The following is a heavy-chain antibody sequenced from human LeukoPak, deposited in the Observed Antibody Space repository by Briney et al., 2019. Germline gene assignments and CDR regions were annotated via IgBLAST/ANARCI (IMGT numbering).Heavy chain of an antibody. J-gene: IGHJ4*02. V-gene: IGHV4-4*07. CDR1: GGSISSYY. D-gene: IGHD3-3*01. CDR3: ARDSRHGFGVVIMDY. CDR2: IYTSGST. Sequence: SETQSLTCTVSGGSISSYYWSWIRQPAGKGLEWIGRIYTSGSTNYNPSLKSRVTMSVDTSKNQFSLKLSSVTAADTAVYYCARDSRHGFGVVIMDYWGQGTLVTVSS.